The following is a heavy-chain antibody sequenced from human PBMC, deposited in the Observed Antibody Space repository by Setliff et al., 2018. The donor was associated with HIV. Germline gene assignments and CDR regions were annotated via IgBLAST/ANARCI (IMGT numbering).Heavy chain of an antibody. CDR3: ARVWAMQQLVPGY. CDR1: GLIFSRYG. CDR2: IKYDGSYE. V-gene: IGHV3-30*02. Sequence: GGSLRLSCEASGLIFSRYGMHWVRQGPGRGLEWVTLIKYDGSYEFYAESVKGRFTISRDNAKNSLYLQMNSLRVEDTAVYYCARVWAMQQLVPGYWGQGTLVTVSS. J-gene: IGHJ4*02. D-gene: IGHD6-6*01.